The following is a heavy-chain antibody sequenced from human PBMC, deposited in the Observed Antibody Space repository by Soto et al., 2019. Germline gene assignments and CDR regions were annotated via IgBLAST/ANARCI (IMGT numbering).Heavy chain of an antibody. CDR2: IYYSGST. CDR1: GGSLSSYY. J-gene: IGHJ4*02. D-gene: IGHD3-16*01. Sequence: SETLSLTCVVSGGSLSSYYCSWIRQPPGKGLEWIGYIYYSGSTNYNPSLKSRVTISVDTSKNQFSLKLSSVTAADTAVYYCARTWGSMNDYWGRGTLVTVSS. CDR3: ARTWGSMNDY. V-gene: IGHV4-59*01.